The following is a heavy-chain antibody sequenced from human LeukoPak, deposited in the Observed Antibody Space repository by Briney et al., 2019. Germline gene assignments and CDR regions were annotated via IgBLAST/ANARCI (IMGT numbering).Heavy chain of an antibody. CDR3: ARAERDYPLGDY. V-gene: IGHV4-59*01. J-gene: IGHJ4*02. CDR2: IYYSGST. D-gene: IGHD4-11*01. Sequence: SETLSLTCTVSGGSISSYYWSWSRQPPGKGLEWIGYIYYSGSTNYNPSLKSRVTISVDTSKNQFSLKLSSVTAADTAVYYCARAERDYPLGDYWGQGTLVTVSS. CDR1: GGSISSYY.